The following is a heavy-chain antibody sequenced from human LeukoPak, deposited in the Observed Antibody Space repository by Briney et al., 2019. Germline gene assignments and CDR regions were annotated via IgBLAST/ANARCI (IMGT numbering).Heavy chain of an antibody. J-gene: IGHJ4*02. CDR1: GYTFTAYY. D-gene: IGHD4-17*01. V-gene: IGHV1-2*02. Sequence: GASVKVSCKASGYTFTAYYIHWVRQAPGQGLEWMGWINPNSGATKYAQKFQDRVTMTGDTSISTAFMELSRLRSDDTAVYYCAKGLDYGDPFNFDYWGQGTLVSVSS. CDR3: AKGLDYGDPFNFDY. CDR2: INPNSGAT.